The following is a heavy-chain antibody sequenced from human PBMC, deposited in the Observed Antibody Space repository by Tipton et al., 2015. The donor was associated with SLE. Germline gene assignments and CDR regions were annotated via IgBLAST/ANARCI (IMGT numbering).Heavy chain of an antibody. V-gene: IGHV3-49*04. CDR3: TREVTDFWSGRGWGMGV. J-gene: IGHJ6*02. CDR1: GFTFSNYA. CDR2: IRSKDHGGKT. D-gene: IGHD3-3*01. Sequence: SLRLSCAASGFTFSNYAMGWVRQAPGKGLEWVGRIRSKDHGGKTENAASVTVRFTISRDEFKNIAYLQMSSLTLDDTGVYYCTREVTDFWSGRGWGMGVWGQGTAVTVSS.